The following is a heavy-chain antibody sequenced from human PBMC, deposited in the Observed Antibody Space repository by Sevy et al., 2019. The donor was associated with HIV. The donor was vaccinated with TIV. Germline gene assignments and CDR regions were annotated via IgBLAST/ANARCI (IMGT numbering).Heavy chain of an antibody. CDR2: ISSSGTTL. CDR3: VGRRYSYTYSWSYHFDY. CDR1: GLTFSDYY. D-gene: IGHD5-18*01. Sequence: GGSLRLSCAASGLTFSDYYMSWIRQAPGKGLEWLSYISSSGTTLYSAASVKGGFAISRENAKNSLYLQMNSLRAEDTAVYFCVGRRYSYTYSWSYHFDYWGQGALVTVSS. J-gene: IGHJ4*02. V-gene: IGHV3-11*01.